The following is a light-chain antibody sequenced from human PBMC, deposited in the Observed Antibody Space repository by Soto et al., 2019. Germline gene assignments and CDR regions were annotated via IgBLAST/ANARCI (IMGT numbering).Light chain of an antibody. J-gene: IGKJ5*01. CDR1: QDINTY. Sequence: DIQLTQSPSFLSASVGDRVTITCRACQDINTYLAWYQQKPGKAPKLLIFAASTLQNGVPSRFSGSGSGTEFTVTITGLQPEDFATYYCQQRMSYPFTFGLGPRLEI. CDR2: AAS. V-gene: IGKV1-9*01. CDR3: QQRMSYPFT.